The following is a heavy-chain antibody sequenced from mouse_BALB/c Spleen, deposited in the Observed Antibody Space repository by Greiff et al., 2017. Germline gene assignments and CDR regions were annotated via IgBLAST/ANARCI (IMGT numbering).Heavy chain of an antibody. V-gene: IGHV1-80*01. J-gene: IGHJ1*01. D-gene: IGHD4-1*01. CDR2: IYPGDGDT. CDR3: ARSGTGTRRYFDV. CDR1: VYAFSSYW. Sequence: QVHVKQSGAELVRPGSSVKISCKASVYAFSSYWMNWVKQRPGQGLEWIGQIYPGDGDTNYNGKFKGKATLTADKSSSTAYMQLSSLTSEDSAVYFCARSGTGTRRYFDVWGAGTTVTVSS.